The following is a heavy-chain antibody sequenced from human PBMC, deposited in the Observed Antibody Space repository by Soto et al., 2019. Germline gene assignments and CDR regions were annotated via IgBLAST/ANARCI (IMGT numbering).Heavy chain of an antibody. J-gene: IGHJ4*02. Sequence: QVQLQESGPGLVKPSQTLSLTCTVSGSSISSGGYYWSWIRQHPGKGLEWIGCTYYSGSTYYNPSRKSRLITSVDTSKNGFSLKLSSVTAADTAVYYCARLGFGGNPYYFDYWGQGILVTVSS. D-gene: IGHD2-15*01. CDR1: GSSISSGGYY. CDR2: TYYSGST. V-gene: IGHV4-31*03. CDR3: ARLGFGGNPYYFDY.